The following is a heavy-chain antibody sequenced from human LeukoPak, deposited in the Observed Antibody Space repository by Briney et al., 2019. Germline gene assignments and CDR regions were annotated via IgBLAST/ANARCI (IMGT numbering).Heavy chain of an antibody. Sequence: GESLKISCKVSGYSFTSYWFGWGRQMPGKGLEWMGIIYPGDSDTTYSTSFQGQVTISADKSVSTAYLQWSSLKASETAMYYCARRDSALGYWGQGTLVTVSS. CDR1: GYSFTSYW. CDR3: ARRDSALGY. V-gene: IGHV5-51*01. D-gene: IGHD2-21*02. CDR2: IYPGDSDT. J-gene: IGHJ4*02.